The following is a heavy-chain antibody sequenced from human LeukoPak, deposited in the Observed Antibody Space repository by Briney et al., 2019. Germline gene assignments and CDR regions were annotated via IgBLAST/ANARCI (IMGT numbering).Heavy chain of an antibody. CDR1: GFTFSDYY. Sequence: KPGGSLRLSCAASGFTFSDYYMSWIRQAPGKGLEWVSYISSSSSYTNYADPVKGRFTISRDNAKNSLYLQMNSLRAEDTAVYYCARATVTALGAFDIWGQGTMVTVSS. D-gene: IGHD4-17*01. V-gene: IGHV3-11*06. CDR2: ISSSSSYT. J-gene: IGHJ3*02. CDR3: ARATVTALGAFDI.